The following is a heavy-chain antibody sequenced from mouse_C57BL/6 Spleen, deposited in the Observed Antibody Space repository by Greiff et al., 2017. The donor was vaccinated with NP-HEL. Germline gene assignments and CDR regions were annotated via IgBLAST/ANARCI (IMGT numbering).Heavy chain of an antibody. D-gene: IGHD3-1*01. CDR2: IYPGSGST. J-gene: IGHJ3*01. CDR1: GYTFTSYW. Sequence: VQLQQPGAELVKPGASVKMSCKASGYTFTSYWITWVKQRPGQGLEWIGDIYPGSGSTNYNEKFKSKATLTVDTSSSTAYMQLSSLTSEDSAVYYCARKGLYSSGYAPCAYWGQGTLVTVSA. V-gene: IGHV1-55*01. CDR3: ARKGLYSSGYAPCAY.